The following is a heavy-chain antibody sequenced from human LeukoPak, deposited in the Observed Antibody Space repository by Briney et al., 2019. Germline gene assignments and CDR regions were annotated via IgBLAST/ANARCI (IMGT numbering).Heavy chain of an antibody. D-gene: IGHD1-7*01. CDR1: GFTFSSYA. J-gene: IGHJ4*02. Sequence: SGGSLRLSCAASGFTFSSYAMSWVRQAPGKGQEWVSAISGSGGSTYYADSVKGRFTISRDNSKNTLYLQMNSLRAEDTAVYYCASGGYNWNYVPDYWGQGTLVTVSS. V-gene: IGHV3-23*01. CDR3: ASGGYNWNYVPDY. CDR2: ISGSGGST.